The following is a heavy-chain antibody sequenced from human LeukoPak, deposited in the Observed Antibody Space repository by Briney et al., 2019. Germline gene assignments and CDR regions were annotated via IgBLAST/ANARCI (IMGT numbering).Heavy chain of an antibody. CDR1: GFTFSCWW. CDR2: IKLDGREN. J-gene: IGHJ4*02. Sequence: GGSLRLSCAPSGFTFSCWWMGWVGQAPGKGREWVAKIKLDGRENHHVDSVKGRFTISSDNAKNSLYLQMNSLRVEDTAVYYCALYTYGYSFDYWGQGAPVTVSS. V-gene: IGHV3-7*03. CDR3: ALYTYGYSFDY. D-gene: IGHD3-10*01.